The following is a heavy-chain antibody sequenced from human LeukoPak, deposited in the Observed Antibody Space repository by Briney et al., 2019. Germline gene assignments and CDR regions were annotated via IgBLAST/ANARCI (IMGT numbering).Heavy chain of an antibody. CDR2: IRGSGDNT. Sequence: GGSLRLSCAASGFTFSSYVMNWVRQAPGKGLEWVSGIRGSGDNTYYADSVKGRFTISRDNSKNTLYLQMNSLRAEDAAVYYCAKDGPYYYDSTGYYIHYYYGMDVWGQGTTVTVSS. CDR1: GFTFSSYV. D-gene: IGHD3-22*01. CDR3: AKDGPYYYDSTGYYIHYYYGMDV. J-gene: IGHJ6*02. V-gene: IGHV3-23*01.